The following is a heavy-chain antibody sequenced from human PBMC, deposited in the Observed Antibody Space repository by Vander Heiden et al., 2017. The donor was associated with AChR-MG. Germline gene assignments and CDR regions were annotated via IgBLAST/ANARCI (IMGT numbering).Heavy chain of an antibody. Sequence: VQLVESGGGVVQPGRSLRLSCAASGFTFNYYGMHWVRQAPGKGLEWVAVISYDGSKRFYADSVKGRFSISRDNSKNTLSLQMSGLRAEDTAVYYCAKASPGGDNYDYLWGTDDYWGQGTLVTVSS. CDR2: ISYDGSKR. J-gene: IGHJ4*02. CDR1: GFTFNYYG. CDR3: AKASPGGDNYDYLWGTDDY. D-gene: IGHD3-16*01. V-gene: IGHV3-30*18.